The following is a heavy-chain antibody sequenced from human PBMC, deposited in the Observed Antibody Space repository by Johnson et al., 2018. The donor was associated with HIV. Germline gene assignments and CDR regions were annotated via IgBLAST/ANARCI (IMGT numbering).Heavy chain of an antibody. CDR1: GLTFTNYA. V-gene: IGHV3-30-3*01. CDR2: ISYDGSNK. J-gene: IGHJ3*02. Sequence: VQLVESGGGVVQPGRSLRLSCAASGLTFTNYAMYWVRQAPGKGLEWVALISYDGSNKYYEDSVKGRFTISRDNSKNTLYLQMNSLRAEDTAVYYCARDPRLGELKIDRRGYAFDIWGQGTMVTVSS. CDR3: ARDPRLGELKIDRRGYAFDI. D-gene: IGHD3-16*01.